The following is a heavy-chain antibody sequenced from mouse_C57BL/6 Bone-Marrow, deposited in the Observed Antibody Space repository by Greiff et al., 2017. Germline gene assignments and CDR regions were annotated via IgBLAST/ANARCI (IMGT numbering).Heavy chain of an antibody. CDR2: IDPETGGT. CDR1: GYTFTDYE. CDR3: TRLFITTVRNY. Sequence: QVQLKESGAELVRPGASVTLSCKASGYTFTDYEMHWVKQTPVHGLEWIGAIDPETGGTAYNQKFKGKAILTADKSSSTAYMELRSLTSEDSAVYYCTRLFITTVRNYWGQGTTLTVSS. D-gene: IGHD1-1*01. J-gene: IGHJ2*01. V-gene: IGHV1-15*01.